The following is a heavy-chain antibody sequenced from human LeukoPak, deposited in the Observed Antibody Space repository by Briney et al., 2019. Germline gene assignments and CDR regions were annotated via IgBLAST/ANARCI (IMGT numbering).Heavy chain of an antibody. CDR3: ARCGYSDAWSCDH. D-gene: IGHD5-18*01. CDR1: GYTFTSYT. V-gene: IGHV1-3*04. Sequence: ASVKVSCKASGYTFTSYTIHWVRQAPGQRLEWMGWINTGNGNTKYSQKFQGRVTVTTDTSASTAYMELSSLRSEHTAVYYCARCGYSDAWSCDHWGQGTLVTVSS. J-gene: IGHJ5*02. CDR2: INTGNGNT.